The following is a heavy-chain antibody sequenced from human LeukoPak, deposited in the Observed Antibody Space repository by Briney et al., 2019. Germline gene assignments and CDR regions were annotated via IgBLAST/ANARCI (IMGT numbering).Heavy chain of an antibody. CDR3: ARGGRSGSYDY. D-gene: IGHD3-10*01. CDR1: GGTFNSYT. CDR2: IIPIFGTT. Sequence: ASVKVSCKASGGTFNSYTISWVRQAPGQGLEWMGGIIPIFGTTNSAQKFQGRVTITADESTNTAYMELSSLRSEDTAVYYCARGGRSGSYDYWGQGTLVTVSS. J-gene: IGHJ4*02. V-gene: IGHV1-69*13.